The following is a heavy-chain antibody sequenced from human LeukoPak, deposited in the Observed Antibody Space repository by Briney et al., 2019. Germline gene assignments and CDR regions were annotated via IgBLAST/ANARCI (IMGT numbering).Heavy chain of an antibody. V-gene: IGHV1-8*01. CDR3: ARVVRIYSGYDRSQGYWYFDL. CDR2: MNPNSGNT. Sequence: ASVKVSCKASGYTFTSYDINWVRQATGQGLEWMGWMNPNSGNTGYAQKFQGRVTMTRNTSISTAYMELSSLRSEDTAVYYCARVVRIYSGYDRSQGYWYFDLWGRGTLVTVSS. CDR1: GYTFTSYD. J-gene: IGHJ2*01. D-gene: IGHD5-12*01.